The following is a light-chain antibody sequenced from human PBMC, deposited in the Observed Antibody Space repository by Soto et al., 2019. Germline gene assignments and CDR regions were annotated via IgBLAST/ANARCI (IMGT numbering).Light chain of an antibody. V-gene: IGLV2-18*02. Sequence: QSALTQPPSLSGSPGQQVTISCTETSSDVGNYNRVSWYQQPPGTAPKVIIYEVSNRPSGVPDRFSGSKSGNTASLTISGLQAEDEADYYCSSYTSSSTYVFGTGTKLTVL. CDR2: EVS. CDR3: SSYTSSSTYV. CDR1: SSDVGNYNR. J-gene: IGLJ1*01.